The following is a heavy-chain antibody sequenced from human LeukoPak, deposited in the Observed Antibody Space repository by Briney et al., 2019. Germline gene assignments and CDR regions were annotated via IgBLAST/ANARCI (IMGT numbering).Heavy chain of an antibody. J-gene: IGHJ4*02. D-gene: IGHD4-11*01. CDR1: GGSFSGYY. CDR2: NNHSGST. V-gene: IGHV4-34*01. CDR3: VRGTVERYSNYGD. Sequence: SETLSPTCAVYGGSFSGYYWTWIRQPPGKGREWIGENNHSGSTNYNPSLNSRVTISVDTSKNQSSLKLSSVTAADTAVYYCVRGTVERYSNYGDWGQGTLVTVSS.